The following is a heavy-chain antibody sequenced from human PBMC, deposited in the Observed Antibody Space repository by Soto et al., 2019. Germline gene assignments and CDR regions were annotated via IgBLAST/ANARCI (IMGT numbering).Heavy chain of an antibody. Sequence: QLQLQESGSELVKPSQTLSLTCAVSGGSISSGGYSWSWIRQPPGKGLEWIAYIYHSGSTYYNPSLKSRVTISVDRSKNQFSLKLSSMTAADTAVYYCARVPYPWGQGTLVTVSS. CDR2: IYHSGST. CDR3: ARVPYP. V-gene: IGHV4-30-2*01. J-gene: IGHJ5*02. CDR1: GGSISSGGYS.